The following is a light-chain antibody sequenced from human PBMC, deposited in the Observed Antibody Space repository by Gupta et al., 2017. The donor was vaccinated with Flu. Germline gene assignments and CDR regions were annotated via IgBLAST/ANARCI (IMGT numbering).Light chain of an antibody. J-gene: IGLJ1*01. CDR2: EVS. V-gene: IGLV2-14*01. CDR1: TSDVGGYDY. CDR3: SSYRSKSYV. Sequence: QSALTQPDSVSGSPGQSLTISCTGTTSDVGGYDYVSWYQQYPGKAPKLIIFEVSGRPSGVSNRFSGSKSGNTASLTISGLQAEDEADYYCSSYRSKSYVFGTGTKVTVL.